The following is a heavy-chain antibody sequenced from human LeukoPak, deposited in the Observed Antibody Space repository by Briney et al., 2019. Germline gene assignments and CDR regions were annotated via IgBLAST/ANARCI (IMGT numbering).Heavy chain of an antibody. V-gene: IGHV4-59*01. CDR3: ARDHSSGWAFNWFDP. J-gene: IGHJ5*02. CDR1: GGSISSYY. D-gene: IGHD6-19*01. CDR2: IYYSGST. Sequence: SETLSLTCTVSGGSISSYYWSWIRQPPGKGLEWIGYIYYSGSTNYNPSLKSRVTISVDTSENQFSLKLSSVTAADTAVYYCARDHSSGWAFNWFDPWGQGTLVTVSS.